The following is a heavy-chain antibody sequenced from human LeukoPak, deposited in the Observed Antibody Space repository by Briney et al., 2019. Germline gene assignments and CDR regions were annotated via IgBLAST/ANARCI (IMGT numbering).Heavy chain of an antibody. Sequence: SQTLSLTCAVSGDSISSGAYSWSWIRPPPGKGLEWIGYIFHTGSTFYNPSLKSRLTISVDNSKNQFSLRLSSVTAAATAVYYCARELWFANAPGSWLDPWGQGTLVTVSS. CDR1: GDSISSGAYS. V-gene: IGHV4-30-2*01. J-gene: IGHJ5*02. D-gene: IGHD3-10*01. CDR2: IFHTGST. CDR3: ARELWFANAPGSWLDP.